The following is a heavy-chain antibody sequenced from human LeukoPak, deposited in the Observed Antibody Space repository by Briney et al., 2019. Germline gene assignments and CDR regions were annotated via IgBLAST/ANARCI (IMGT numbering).Heavy chain of an antibody. Sequence: GGSLRLSCAASGFTFSSYAMHWVRQAPGKGLEWVAVISYDGSNKYYADSVKGRFTISRDNSKNTLYLQMNSLRAEDTALYYCAKSEYYYYYYMDVWGKGTTVTISS. CDR3: AKSEYYYYYYMDV. CDR2: ISYDGSNK. CDR1: GFTFSSYA. J-gene: IGHJ6*03. V-gene: IGHV3-30*04.